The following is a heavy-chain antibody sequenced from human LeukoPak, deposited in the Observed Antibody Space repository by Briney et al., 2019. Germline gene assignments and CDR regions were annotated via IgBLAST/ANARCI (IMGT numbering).Heavy chain of an antibody. Sequence: ASVKVSCKASGYTFTNYGISWVRQAPGQGHEWMGWISAYNGNTNYAQKLQGRVTMTTDTSTSTAYMELRSLKSDDTAVYYCARETEYRRAYFDYWGQGTLVTVSS. CDR3: ARETEYRRAYFDY. D-gene: IGHD2/OR15-2a*01. V-gene: IGHV1-18*01. J-gene: IGHJ4*02. CDR2: ISAYNGNT. CDR1: GYTFTNYG.